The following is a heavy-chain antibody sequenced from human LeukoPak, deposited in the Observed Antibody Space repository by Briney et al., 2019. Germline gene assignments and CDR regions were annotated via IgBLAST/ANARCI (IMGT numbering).Heavy chain of an antibody. J-gene: IGHJ6*03. CDR3: ARGGSGTLHIDYHSYYYMDV. Sequence: ASVKVSCKASGYTFTSYYMHWVRQAPGQGLEWMGIINPSGGSTSYAQKFQGRVTMTRDTSTSTVYMELSSLRSEDTAVYYCARGGSGTLHIDYHSYYYMDVWGKGTTVTVSS. V-gene: IGHV1-46*01. CDR2: INPSGGST. CDR1: GYTFTSYY. D-gene: IGHD3-10*01.